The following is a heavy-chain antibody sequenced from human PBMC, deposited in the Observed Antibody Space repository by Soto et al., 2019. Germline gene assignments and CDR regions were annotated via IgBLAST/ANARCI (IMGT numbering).Heavy chain of an antibody. V-gene: IGHV1-3*01. J-gene: IGHJ4*02. CDR3: VRDYASDSGVHLDF. Sequence: QVQLLQSGTEVKKPGASVKVSCKASGYRFTDYVIHWVRQAPGQRLEWMGWIGAGDGKTYYSQNFQGRVSITRDTSASTAYMELSSLISEDTAVYYCVRDYASDSGVHLDFWGQGALVTVSS. D-gene: IGHD3-22*01. CDR2: IGAGDGKT. CDR1: GYRFTDYV.